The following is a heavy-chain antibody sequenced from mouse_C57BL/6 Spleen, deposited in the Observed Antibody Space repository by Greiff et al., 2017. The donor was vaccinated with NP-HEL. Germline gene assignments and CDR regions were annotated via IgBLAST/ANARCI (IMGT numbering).Heavy chain of an antibody. D-gene: IGHD2-2*01. V-gene: IGHV3-6*01. CDR1: GYSITSGYY. CDR3: ARELLWFFMDY. Sequence: EVQLQESGPGLVKPSQSLSLTCSVTGYSITSGYYWNWIRQFPGNKLEWMGYISYDGSTTYNPSLKNRISITRDTSKNQFFLKLNSVTTEDTATYYCARELLWFFMDYWGQGTSVTVSS. CDR2: ISYDGST. J-gene: IGHJ4*01.